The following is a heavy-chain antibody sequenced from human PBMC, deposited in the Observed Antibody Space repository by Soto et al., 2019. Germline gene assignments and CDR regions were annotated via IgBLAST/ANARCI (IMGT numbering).Heavy chain of an antibody. CDR2: IYYSGST. Sequence: SETLSLTCTVSGGSISSGGYYWSWNRQQPGKGLEWIGYIYYSGSTYYNPSLKSRVTISVDTSKNQFSLKLSSVTAADTAVYYCARDLIFSGYEYFDYWGQGTLVTVSS. J-gene: IGHJ4*02. CDR3: ARDLIFSGYEYFDY. D-gene: IGHD5-12*01. CDR1: GGSISSGGYY. V-gene: IGHV4-31*03.